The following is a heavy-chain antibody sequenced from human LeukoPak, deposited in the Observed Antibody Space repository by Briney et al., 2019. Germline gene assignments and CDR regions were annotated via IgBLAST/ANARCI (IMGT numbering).Heavy chain of an antibody. Sequence: AGGSLRLSCAASGFTFSSYAMSWVHQAPGKGLELVSAISGSGGSTYYADSVKGRFTISRDNSKNTLYLQMNSLRAEDTAVYYCAKGPTAAADTRYYYYYMDVWGKGTTVTVSS. CDR2: ISGSGGST. J-gene: IGHJ6*03. CDR1: GFTFSSYA. D-gene: IGHD6-13*01. V-gene: IGHV3-23*01. CDR3: AKGPTAAADTRYYYYYMDV.